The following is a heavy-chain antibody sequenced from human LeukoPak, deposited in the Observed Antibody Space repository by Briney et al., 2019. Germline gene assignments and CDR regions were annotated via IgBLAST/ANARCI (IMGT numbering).Heavy chain of an antibody. CDR3: ARGRYYYGSGSSVQNYYYYYGMDV. J-gene: IGHJ6*02. Sequence: ETLSLTCSVSGGSISSYYWSWIRQPPGKGLEWIGYIYYSGSTNYNPSLKSRVTISVDTSKNQFSLKLSSVTAADTAVYYCARGRYYYGSGSSVQNYYYYYGMDVWGQGTTVTVSS. CDR1: GGSISSYY. V-gene: IGHV4-59*01. D-gene: IGHD3-10*01. CDR2: IYYSGST.